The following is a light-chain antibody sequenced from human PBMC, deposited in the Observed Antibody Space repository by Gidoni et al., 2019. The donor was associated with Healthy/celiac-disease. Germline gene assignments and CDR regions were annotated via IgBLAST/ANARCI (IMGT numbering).Light chain of an antibody. CDR2: AAS. Sequence: AIRMTQSPSSFSASTGDRVTIPCQASQGISSYLAWYQQKPGKAPKLLIYAASTLQSGVPSRFSGSGSGTDFTLTISCLQSEDFATYYCQQYYSYPRTFGQGTKVEIK. CDR1: QGISSY. J-gene: IGKJ1*01. V-gene: IGKV1-8*01. CDR3: QQYYSYPRT.